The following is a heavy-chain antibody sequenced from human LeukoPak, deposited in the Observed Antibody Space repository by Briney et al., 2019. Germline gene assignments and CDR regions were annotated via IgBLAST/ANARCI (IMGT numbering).Heavy chain of an antibody. D-gene: IGHD2-2*01. V-gene: IGHV4-30-2*01. CDR1: GGSISSGGYS. Sequence: SQTLSLTCAVSGGSISSGGYSWSWIRQPPGKGLEWIGYIYHSGSTYYNPSLKSRVTISVDRSKNQFSLKLSSVTAADTAVYYCARRYCSSTSCYGHDPWGQGTLVTVSS. CDR2: IYHSGST. J-gene: IGHJ5*02. CDR3: ARRYCSSTSCYGHDP.